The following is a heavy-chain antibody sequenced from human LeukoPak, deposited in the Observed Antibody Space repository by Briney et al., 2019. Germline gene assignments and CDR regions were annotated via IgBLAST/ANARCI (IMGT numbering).Heavy chain of an antibody. D-gene: IGHD4-17*01. Sequence: GGSLRLSCAASGFTFSSFSMNWVRQAPGKGLEWVSSISSSSSYIYYADSVKGRFTISRDNATNSLYLQMNSLRAEDTAVYYCGREATTVPLYNWFDPWGQGTLVTVSS. V-gene: IGHV3-21*01. CDR3: GREATTVPLYNWFDP. CDR1: GFTFSSFS. CDR2: ISSSSSYI. J-gene: IGHJ5*02.